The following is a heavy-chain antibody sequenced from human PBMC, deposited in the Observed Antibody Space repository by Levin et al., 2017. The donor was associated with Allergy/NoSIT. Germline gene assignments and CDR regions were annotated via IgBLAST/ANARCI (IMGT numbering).Heavy chain of an antibody. D-gene: IGHD5-18*01. CDR3: ARDLALGSYGQL. CDR1: GFTFSSYG. CDR2: IWYDGSNK. Sequence: PGGSLRLSCAASGFTFSSYGMHWVRQAPGKGLEWVAVIWYDGSNKYYADSVKGRFTISRDNSKNTLYLQMNSLRAEDTAVYYCARDLALGSYGQLWGQGTLVTVSS. J-gene: IGHJ4*02. V-gene: IGHV3-33*01.